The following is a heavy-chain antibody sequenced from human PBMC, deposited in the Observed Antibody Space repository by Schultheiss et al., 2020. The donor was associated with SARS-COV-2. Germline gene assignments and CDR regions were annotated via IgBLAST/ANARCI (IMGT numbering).Heavy chain of an antibody. J-gene: IGHJ4*02. Sequence: GGSLRLSCTASGFVFTTYGMHWVRQAPGKGLEWVAVIWYDGSNKYYADSVKGRFTISRENAKNSLYLQMNSLRAEDTAVYYCARGGGGDSPFDYWGQGTLVTVSS. D-gene: IGHD2-21*02. V-gene: IGHV3-33*01. CDR3: ARGGGGDSPFDY. CDR1: GFVFTTYG. CDR2: IWYDGSNK.